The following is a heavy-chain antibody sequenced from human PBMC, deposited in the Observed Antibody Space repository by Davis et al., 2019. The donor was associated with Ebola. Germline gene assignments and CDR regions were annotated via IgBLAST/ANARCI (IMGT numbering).Heavy chain of an antibody. CDR3: ARTESSGWYRHYYGLDV. V-gene: IGHV4-39*01. CDR2: VYYSGST. CDR1: GDSISSSSYS. D-gene: IGHD6-19*01. Sequence: MPSETLSLTCTVSGDSISSSSYSWGWIRQPPGKGLEWIGSVYYSGSTYYSPSLKSRVTISVDTSKNQFSLKLTSVTAADTAAYYCARTESSGWYRHYYGLDVWGQGTTVTVSS. J-gene: IGHJ6*02.